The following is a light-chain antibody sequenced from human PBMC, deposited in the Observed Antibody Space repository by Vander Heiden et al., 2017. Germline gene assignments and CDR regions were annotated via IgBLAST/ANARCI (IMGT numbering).Light chain of an antibody. CDR3: HQYDNLNT. CDR1: QDISNY. Sequence: DIQRAQSPFSLSASVGDRVTITCQASQDISNYLNWYQQKPGKAPKLLIYDASNLETGVPSRFSGSGSGTDFTFTISSLQPEDIATYYCHQYDNLNTFGQGTKLEIK. J-gene: IGKJ2*01. V-gene: IGKV1-33*01. CDR2: DAS.